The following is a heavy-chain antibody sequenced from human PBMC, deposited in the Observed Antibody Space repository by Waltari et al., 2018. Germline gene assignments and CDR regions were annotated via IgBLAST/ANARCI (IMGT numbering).Heavy chain of an antibody. Sequence: QVQLVQSGAEVKKPGASVKISCKTSEYTFTSSYIHWVRQAPGQGLEWMGIINPGGGSTIYAQKCQGRVTMTRDTSTSTVYMELSSLRSDDTAVYYCALDTGALWMDVWGQGTTVTVSS. J-gene: IGHJ6*02. CDR2: INPGGGST. V-gene: IGHV1-46*01. D-gene: IGHD2-21*01. CDR3: ALDTGALWMDV. CDR1: EYTFTSSY.